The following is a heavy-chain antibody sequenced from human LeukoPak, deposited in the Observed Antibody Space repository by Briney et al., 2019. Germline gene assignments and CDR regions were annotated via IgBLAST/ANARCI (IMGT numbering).Heavy chain of an antibody. CDR2: IYVGDSET. Sequence: GESLKISCKGSGYSFTNYWIGWVRQMPGKGLEWMAIIYVGDSETRYSPSFQGQVTISADKSINTAYLQWSSLKASDTAMYYCTRHSPYTSGWPFDYWGQGTLVTVSS. CDR3: TRHSPYTSGWPFDY. J-gene: IGHJ4*02. V-gene: IGHV5-51*01. CDR1: GYSFTNYW. D-gene: IGHD6-19*01.